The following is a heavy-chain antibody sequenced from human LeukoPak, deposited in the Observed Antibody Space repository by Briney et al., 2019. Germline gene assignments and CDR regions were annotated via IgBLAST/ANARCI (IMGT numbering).Heavy chain of an antibody. CDR1: GFTFSSYA. CDR3: ARGDGGGYYYFDY. V-gene: IGHV3-30*04. CDR2: ISYDGSNK. D-gene: IGHD5-12*01. J-gene: IGHJ4*02. Sequence: HPGRSLRLSCAASGFTFSSYAMPRVREAPGKGLEWVAVISYDGSNKYYADSVKGRFTISRDNSKNTLYLQMNSLRAEDTAVYYCARGDGGGYYYFDYWGQGTLVTVSS.